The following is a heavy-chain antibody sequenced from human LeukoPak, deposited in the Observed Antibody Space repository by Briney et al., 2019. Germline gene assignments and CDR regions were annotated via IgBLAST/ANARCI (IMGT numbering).Heavy chain of an antibody. Sequence: ASVKVSCKPSGYDFSIYTLNWVRQVPGQGPEWMGWMNTNTGKATYAQDFRGRFVFSFDSSVSTAYLEITSLKAADTAVYYCAREEGGLDVWGQGTTVIVSS. J-gene: IGHJ6*02. V-gene: IGHV7-4-1*02. CDR1: GYDFSIYT. CDR2: MNTNTGKA. CDR3: AREEGGLDV.